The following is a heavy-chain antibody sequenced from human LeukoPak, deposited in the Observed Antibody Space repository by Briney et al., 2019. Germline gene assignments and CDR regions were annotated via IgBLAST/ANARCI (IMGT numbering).Heavy chain of an antibody. CDR1: GFTFSSYA. CDR3: ARDTQYSSGWPPQYYYYGMDV. V-gene: IGHV4-39*07. Sequence: PGGSLRLSCAASGFTFSSYAMSWVRQPPGKGLEWIGSIYYSGSTYYNPSLKSRVTISVDTSKNQFSLKLSSVTAADTAVYYCARDTQYSSGWPPQYYYYGMDVWGQGTTVTVSS. CDR2: IYYSGST. D-gene: IGHD6-19*01. J-gene: IGHJ6*02.